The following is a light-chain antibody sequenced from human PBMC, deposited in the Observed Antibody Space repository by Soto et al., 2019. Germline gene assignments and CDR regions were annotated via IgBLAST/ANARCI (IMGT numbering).Light chain of an antibody. J-gene: IGKJ4*01. CDR2: GAS. V-gene: IGKV3-20*01. CDR3: QQYGRT. Sequence: ENVLTQFPGTLSLSPGDRATLSCRASQSLSSDSLAWYQQKPGQAPRLLIYGASSRANGIPDRFSGSGSGTDFTLTISRLEPEDFAVYYCQQYGRTFGGGTKVEIK. CDR1: QSLSSDS.